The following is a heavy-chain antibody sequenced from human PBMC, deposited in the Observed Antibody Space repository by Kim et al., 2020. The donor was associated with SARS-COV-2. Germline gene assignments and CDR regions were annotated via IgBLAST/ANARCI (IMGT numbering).Heavy chain of an antibody. V-gene: IGHV3-23*01. CDR1: GFTFSSYA. CDR3: AKQSLPRHAIAAAGLDY. D-gene: IGHD6-13*01. J-gene: IGHJ4*02. Sequence: GGSLRLSCAASGFTFSSYAMSWVRQAPGKGLEWVSAISGSGGSTYYADSVKGRFTISRDNSKNTLYLQMNSLRAEDTAVYYCAKQSLPRHAIAAAGLDYWGQGTLVTVSS. CDR2: ISGSGGST.